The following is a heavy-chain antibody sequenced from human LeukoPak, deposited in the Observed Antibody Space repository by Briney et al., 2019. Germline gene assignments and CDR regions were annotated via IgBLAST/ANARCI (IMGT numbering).Heavy chain of an antibody. D-gene: IGHD3-10*01. V-gene: IGHV1-3*03. J-gene: IGHJ4*02. CDR2: ISTGNGNT. Sequence: ASVKVSCKASASTFSTYAIHWVRQAPGQGLEWMGWISTGNGNTRYSKAFQDRVTITRDTSASTVYMDLRGLRSEDMAVYYCARENYYRIGRFDRAYLDDWGQGTLVTVSS. CDR3: ARENYYRIGRFDRAYLDD. CDR1: ASTFSTYA.